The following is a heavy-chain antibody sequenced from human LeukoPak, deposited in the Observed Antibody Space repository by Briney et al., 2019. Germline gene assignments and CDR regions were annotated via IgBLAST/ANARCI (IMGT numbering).Heavy chain of an antibody. V-gene: IGHV4-34*01. J-gene: IGHJ4*02. D-gene: IGHD5-18*01. CDR3: ARLGGYSYGWVDY. Sequence: SETLSLTCAVYGGSFSGYYWSWIRQPPGKGLEWIGEINHSGSTNYNPSLKSRVTISVDASKNQFSLKLSSVTAADTAVYYCARLGGYSYGWVDYWGQGTLVTVSS. CDR1: GGSFSGYY. CDR2: INHSGST.